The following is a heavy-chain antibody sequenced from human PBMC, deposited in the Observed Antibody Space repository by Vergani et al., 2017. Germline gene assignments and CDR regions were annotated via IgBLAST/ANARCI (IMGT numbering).Heavy chain of an antibody. CDR2: ISGSGGST. V-gene: IGHV3-23*01. CDR3: AKEFTRMIGGVFDY. CDR1: GFTFSSYA. D-gene: IGHD3-22*01. J-gene: IGHJ4*02. Sequence: EVQLLESGGGLVQPGGSLRLSCAASGFTFSSYAMSWVRQAPGKGLEWVSAISGSGGSTYYDYTVKGRFTISRDNSKNTLYLQMNSLRAEDAAVYYCAKEFTRMIGGVFDYWGQGTLVTVSS.